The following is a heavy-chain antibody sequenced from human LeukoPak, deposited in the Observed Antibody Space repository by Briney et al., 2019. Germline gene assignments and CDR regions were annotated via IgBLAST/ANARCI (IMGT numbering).Heavy chain of an antibody. D-gene: IGHD1-26*01. Sequence: GGSLRPSCVASGFAFSSYWMTWVRQAPGKGLEWVANIKQDGGEEYYVDSVKGRFTISRDNAKHSLFLQMNSLRVEDTAVYYCARLGGSYYTYWGQGTLVTVSS. V-gene: IGHV3-7*01. J-gene: IGHJ4*02. CDR2: IKQDGGEE. CDR3: ARLGGSYYTY. CDR1: GFAFSSYW.